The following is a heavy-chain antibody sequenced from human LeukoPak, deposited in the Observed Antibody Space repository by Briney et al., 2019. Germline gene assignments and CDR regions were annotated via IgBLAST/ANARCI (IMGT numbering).Heavy chain of an antibody. V-gene: IGHV3-48*02. Sequence: GGSLRLSCAASGFTFSSYSMNWVRQAPGEGREWGSYISSSGRTLYYADSVKGRFTISRDNAKNSLYLQMNTLRDEDTAVYYCARGSAYYYDSSGADFDYWGQGTLVTVSS. CDR3: ARGSAYYYDSSGADFDY. D-gene: IGHD3-22*01. J-gene: IGHJ4*02. CDR2: ISSSGRTL. CDR1: GFTFSSYS.